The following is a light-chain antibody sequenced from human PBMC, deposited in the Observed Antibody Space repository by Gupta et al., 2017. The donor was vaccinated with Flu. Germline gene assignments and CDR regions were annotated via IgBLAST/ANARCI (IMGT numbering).Light chain of an antibody. CDR2: GTS. CDR1: QSVSTN. CDR3: QQYNNWWA. Sequence: SPANLAVSPGERATLSCRASQSVSTNVAWYQQKPGQAPRLLIYGTSTRATGVAGRFSGSGSGTEFTLTIDSLQSEDFAIYYCQQYNNWWAFGQGTKVEIK. V-gene: IGKV3-15*01. J-gene: IGKJ1*01.